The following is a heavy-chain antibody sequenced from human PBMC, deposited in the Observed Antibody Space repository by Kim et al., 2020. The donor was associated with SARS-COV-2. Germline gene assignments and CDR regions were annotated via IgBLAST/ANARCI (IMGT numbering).Heavy chain of an antibody. CDR1: GFTFSTSA. Sequence: GGSLRLSCSASGFTFSTSAMHWVRQAPGKGLEYVSAISSDEGTTYYADSVKGRFTISRDNSKNKLYLQMSGLRLEDTAVYYCVNGGEATAWGGRGALVTVSS. CDR3: VNGGEATAW. CDR2: ISSDEGTT. V-gene: IGHV3-64D*06. D-gene: IGHD1-26*01. J-gene: IGHJ4*02.